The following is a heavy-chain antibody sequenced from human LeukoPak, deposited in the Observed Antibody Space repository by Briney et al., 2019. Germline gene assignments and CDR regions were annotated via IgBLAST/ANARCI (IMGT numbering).Heavy chain of an antibody. CDR3: ARDPAAAGLCYFDY. Sequence: GGSLRLSCAASGFTFSSYWMSWVRQAPGKGLEWVANIKQDGSEKYYVDSVKGRFTISRDNAKNSLYLQMNSLRAEDTAVYYCARDPAAAGLCYFDYWGQGTLVTVSS. J-gene: IGHJ4*02. CDR1: GFTFSSYW. V-gene: IGHV3-7*01. D-gene: IGHD6-13*01. CDR2: IKQDGSEK.